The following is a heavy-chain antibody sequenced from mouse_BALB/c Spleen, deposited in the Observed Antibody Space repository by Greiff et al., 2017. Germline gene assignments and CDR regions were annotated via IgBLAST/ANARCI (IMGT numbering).Heavy chain of an antibody. CDR3: ARDLQLGQGDWFAY. CDR2: SRNKANDYTT. Sequence: EVHLVESGGGLVQPGGSLRLSCATSGFTFSDFYMEWVRQPPGKRLEWIAASRNKANDYTTEYSASVKGRFIVSRDTSQSILYLQMNALRAEDTAIYYCARDLQLGQGDWFAYWGQGTLVTVSA. J-gene: IGHJ3*01. CDR1: GFTFSDFY. D-gene: IGHD4-1*02. V-gene: IGHV7-1*02.